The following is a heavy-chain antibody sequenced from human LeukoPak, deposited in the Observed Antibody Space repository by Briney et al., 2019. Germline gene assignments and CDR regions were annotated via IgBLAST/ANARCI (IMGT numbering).Heavy chain of an antibody. V-gene: IGHV3-23*01. D-gene: IGHD1/OR15-1a*01. CDR2: ISGPGDTT. J-gene: IGHJ4*02. CDR1: GFTFSTYA. Sequence: GGSLRLSCAASGFTFSTYAMIWVRQAPGKGLEWVSAISGPGDTTFYADSVKGRFTISRDNSKNTLGLQMNSLRAEDTAVYYCTREQWLPDYWGQGTLVTVSS. CDR3: TREQWLPDY.